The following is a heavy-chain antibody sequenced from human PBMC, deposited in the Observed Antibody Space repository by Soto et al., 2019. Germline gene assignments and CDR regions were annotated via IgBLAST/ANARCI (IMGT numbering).Heavy chain of an antibody. CDR1: GGSISSYY. D-gene: IGHD3-10*01. Sequence: SETLSLTCTVSGGSISSYYWSWIRQPPGRGLEWIGYIYYSGSTNYNPSLKSRVTISVDTSKNQFSLKLSSVTAADTAVYYCARDRKYYGSGSYPRVYYYGMDVWGQGTTVTVSS. CDR3: ARDRKYYGSGSYPRVYYYGMDV. CDR2: IYYSGST. V-gene: IGHV4-59*01. J-gene: IGHJ6*02.